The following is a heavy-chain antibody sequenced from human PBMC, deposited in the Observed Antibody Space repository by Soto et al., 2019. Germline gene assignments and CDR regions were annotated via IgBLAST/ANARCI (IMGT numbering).Heavy chain of an antibody. V-gene: IGHV2-5*02. CDR1: GFSLSSSGVG. J-gene: IGHJ4*02. CDR2: IYWDDDK. D-gene: IGHD2-8*01. CDR3: AHRSSSVFTYDY. Sequence: QITLKASGPTLVKPTQPLTLTCTFSGFSLSSSGVGVGWIRQPPGKALEWLALIYWDDDKRYSPSLKSRLTITNDTSKNQVVLTMTNMDPVDTATYYCAHRSSSVFTYDYWGQGTLVTVSS.